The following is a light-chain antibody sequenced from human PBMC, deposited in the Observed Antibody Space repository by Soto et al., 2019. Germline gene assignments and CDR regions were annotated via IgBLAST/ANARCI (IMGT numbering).Light chain of an antibody. CDR1: QGISSY. CDR3: QQYYSYPLA. Sequence: IRMTQSPSSFSASTGDRATITCRASQGISSYLAWYQQKPGKAPKLLIYASSTLQSGVPSRFSGSGSGTDFNLTISCLQSEDFANYYCQQYYSYPLAFGQGTRLEI. CDR2: ASS. J-gene: IGKJ5*01. V-gene: IGKV1-8*01.